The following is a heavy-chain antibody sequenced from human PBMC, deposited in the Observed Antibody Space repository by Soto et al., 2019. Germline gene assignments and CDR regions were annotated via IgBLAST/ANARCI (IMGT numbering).Heavy chain of an antibody. CDR1: GYTFTGYY. CDR2: INPNSGGT. D-gene: IGHD1-1*01. V-gene: IGHV1-2*02. J-gene: IGHJ6*02. Sequence: ASVKVSCKASGYTFTGYYMHWVRQAGGQGREWMGWINPNSGGTNYAQKFQGRVTMTRDTSISTAYMELSRLRSDDTAVYYCARNWNHGWRAPYHYAMDVWGQGTTVTGSS. CDR3: ARNWNHGWRAPYHYAMDV.